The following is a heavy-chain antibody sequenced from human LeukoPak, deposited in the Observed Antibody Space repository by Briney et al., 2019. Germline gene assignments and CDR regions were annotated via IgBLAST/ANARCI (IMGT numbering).Heavy chain of an antibody. CDR1: GGSISTYY. D-gene: IGHD1-7*01. J-gene: IGHJ6*03. CDR2: IYYSGST. V-gene: IGHV4-59*12. CDR3: ARDAGTGTTGNYYYYMDV. Sequence: SETLSLTCTVSGGSISTYYWSWIRQPPGKGLEWIGYIYYSGSTNYNPSLKSRVTISVDTSKNQFSLKLSSVTAADTAVYYCARDAGTGTTGNYYYYMDVWGKGTTVTVSS.